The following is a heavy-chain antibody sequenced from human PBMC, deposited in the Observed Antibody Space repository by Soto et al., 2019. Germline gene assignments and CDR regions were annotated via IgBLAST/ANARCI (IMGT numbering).Heavy chain of an antibody. CDR2: ISGSGGST. D-gene: IGHD2-2*01. CDR3: AKDLTSRVPARILDY. V-gene: IGHV3-23*04. Sequence: EVQLVESGGGLVKPGDSLRLSCVASGFTFSNAWIQWVRQAPGKGLEWVSAISGSGGSTYYADSVKGRFTISRDNSKNTLYLQMNSLRAEDTAVYYCAKDLTSRVPARILDYWGQGTLVTVSS. CDR1: GFTFSNAW. J-gene: IGHJ4*02.